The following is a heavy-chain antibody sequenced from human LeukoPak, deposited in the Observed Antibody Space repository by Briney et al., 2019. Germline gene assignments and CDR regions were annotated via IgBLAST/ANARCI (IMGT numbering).Heavy chain of an antibody. CDR3: AKGSTMVRGVVDY. CDR1: RFSFSSYS. Sequence: PGGSLRLSCAASRFSFSSYSMNWVRQAPGKGLEWVSAISGSGGSTYYADSVKGRFTISRDNSKNTLYLQMNSLRAEDTAVYYCAKGSTMVRGVVDYWGQGTLVTVSS. J-gene: IGHJ4*02. D-gene: IGHD3-10*01. CDR2: ISGSGGST. V-gene: IGHV3-23*01.